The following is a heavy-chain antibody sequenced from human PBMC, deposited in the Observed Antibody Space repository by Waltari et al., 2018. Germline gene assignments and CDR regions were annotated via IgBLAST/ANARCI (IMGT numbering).Heavy chain of an antibody. V-gene: IGHV3-49*03. CDR3: QVASSGYYRNFDY. CDR2: IRSKAYGGTT. D-gene: IGHD3-22*01. Sequence: EVQLVESGGGLVQPGRSLRLSCTASGFTFGDYAMSWFRQAPGKGLEWVGFIRSKAYGGTTEYAASVKGRFTISRDDSKSIAYLQMNSLKTEDTAVYYCQVASSGYYRNFDYWGQGTLVTVSS. CDR1: GFTFGDYA. J-gene: IGHJ4*02.